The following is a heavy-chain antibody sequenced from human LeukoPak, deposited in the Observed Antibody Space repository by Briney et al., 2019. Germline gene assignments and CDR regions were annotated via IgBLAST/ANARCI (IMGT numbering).Heavy chain of an antibody. CDR2: MNPNSGST. D-gene: IGHD7-27*01. V-gene: IGHV1-8*03. J-gene: IGHJ4*02. CDR1: GYTFTSYD. CDR3: ARDRATGGGYFDY. Sequence: ASVKVSCKASGYTFTSYDINWVRQATGQGLEWMGWMNPNSGSTGYAQKFQGRVTITTDESTSTAYMELSSLRSEDTAVYYRARDRATGGGYFDYWGQGTLVTVSS.